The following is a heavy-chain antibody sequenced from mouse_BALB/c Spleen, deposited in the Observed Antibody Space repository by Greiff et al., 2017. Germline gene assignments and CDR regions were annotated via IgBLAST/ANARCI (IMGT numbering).Heavy chain of an antibody. Sequence: EVKLMESGGGLVQPGGSRKLSCAASGFTFSSFGMHWVRQAPEKGLEWVAYISSGSSTIYYADTVKGRFTISRDNPKNTLFLQMTSLRSEDTVMYYCARSGGYDENYFDYWGQGTTLTVSS. CDR1: GFTFSSFG. V-gene: IGHV5-17*02. CDR3: ARSGGYDENYFDY. D-gene: IGHD2-2*01. J-gene: IGHJ2*01. CDR2: ISSGSSTI.